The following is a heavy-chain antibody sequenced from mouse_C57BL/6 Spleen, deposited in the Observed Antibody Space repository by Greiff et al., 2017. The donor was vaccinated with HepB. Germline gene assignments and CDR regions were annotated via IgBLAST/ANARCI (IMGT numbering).Heavy chain of an antibody. CDR1: GFNIKDDY. CDR3: TTVYSNYGDY. D-gene: IGHD2-5*01. J-gene: IGHJ2*01. CDR2: IDPENGDT. Sequence: EVQLQQSGAELVRPGASVKLSCTASGFNIKDDYMHWVKQRPEQGLEWIGWIDPENGDTEYASKFQGKATITADTSSNTAYLQLSSLTSEDTAVYYCTTVYSNYGDYWGQGTTLTVSS. V-gene: IGHV14-4*01.